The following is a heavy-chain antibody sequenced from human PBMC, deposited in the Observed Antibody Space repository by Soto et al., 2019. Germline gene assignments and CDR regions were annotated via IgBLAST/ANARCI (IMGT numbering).Heavy chain of an antibody. J-gene: IGHJ4*02. Sequence: QVHLQQWGAGLLKPSETLSLTCGVYGGSFSGYYWSWIRQPPAKGLEWIGEINHSGTTYYNPSLKSRVTISVDTSKNQVSLKLSSVTAADTAVYYCARGLDDYGDHGWGYWGQGPLVSVSS. CDR3: ARGLDDYGDHGWGY. V-gene: IGHV4-34*01. CDR1: GGSFSGYY. D-gene: IGHD4-17*01. CDR2: INHSGTT.